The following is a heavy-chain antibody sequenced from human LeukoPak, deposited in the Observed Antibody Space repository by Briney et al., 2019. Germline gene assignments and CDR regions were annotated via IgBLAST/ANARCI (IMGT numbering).Heavy chain of an antibody. CDR1: GASISSYY. CDR2: VYITGST. CDR3: ATQRLRGRDDY. V-gene: IGHV4-4*07. D-gene: IGHD6-25*01. J-gene: IGHJ4*02. Sequence: SETLSLTCTVSGASISSYYWSWIRQPAGKGLEWIGRVYITGSTNYNPSLKSRVIMSLDTSKNEFSLNLTSATAADTAVYYCATQRLRGRDDYWGQGTLVTVSS.